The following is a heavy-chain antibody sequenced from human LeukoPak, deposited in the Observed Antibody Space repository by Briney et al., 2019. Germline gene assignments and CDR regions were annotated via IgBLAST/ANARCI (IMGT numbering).Heavy chain of an antibody. Sequence: PGGTLRLSCAASGFTFSSYGMSWVRQAPGEGLEWVSAISGSGGSTYYADSVKGRFTISRDNSKNTLYLQMNSLRAEDTAVYYCAKRREATSYYDSSGYYQVDYWGQGTLVTVSS. CDR1: GFTFSSYG. D-gene: IGHD3-22*01. J-gene: IGHJ4*02. CDR2: ISGSGGST. V-gene: IGHV3-23*01. CDR3: AKRREATSYYDSSGYYQVDY.